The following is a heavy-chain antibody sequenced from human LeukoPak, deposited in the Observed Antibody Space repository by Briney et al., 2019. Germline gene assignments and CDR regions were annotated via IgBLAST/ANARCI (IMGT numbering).Heavy chain of an antibody. CDR2: INHSGST. D-gene: IGHD6-13*01. CDR3: ARQISWTRFDY. J-gene: IGHJ4*02. CDR1: DGSFSGYY. Sequence: SETLSLTCAVYDGSFSGYYCSWIRQPPGKGLQWIGEINHSGSTNYNPSLKSRVTISVNTSKNQFSLKLSSVTAADTAVYYCARQISWTRFDYWGQGTLVTVSS. V-gene: IGHV4-34*01.